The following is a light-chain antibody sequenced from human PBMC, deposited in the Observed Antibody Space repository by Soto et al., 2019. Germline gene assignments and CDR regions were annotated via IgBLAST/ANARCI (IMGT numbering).Light chain of an antibody. Sequence: EIVLTQSPGTLSLSPGERATLSCTASQSVTSSCLAWYQRRPGRAPRLLIHTTSIRATDIPDRFSGSWSGTDFTLTIIRLEPEDSGVYYCQQCGGSPLFSFGPGTRVDI. CDR1: QSVTSSC. CDR3: QQCGGSPLFS. V-gene: IGKV3-20*01. J-gene: IGKJ3*01. CDR2: TTS.